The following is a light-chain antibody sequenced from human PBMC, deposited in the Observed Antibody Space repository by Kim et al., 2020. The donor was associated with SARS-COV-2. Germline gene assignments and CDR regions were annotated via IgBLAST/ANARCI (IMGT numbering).Light chain of an antibody. CDR2: GKN. J-gene: IGLJ3*02. V-gene: IGLV3-19*01. CDR3: NSRDSSGNHLGV. CDR1: SLRSYY. Sequence: LGQTVRIKCQGDSLRSYYASWYQQKPGQAPVLVIYGKNNRPSVIPDRFSVSSSGNTASLTITGAQAEDEADYYCNSRDSSGNHLGVFGGGTKLTVL.